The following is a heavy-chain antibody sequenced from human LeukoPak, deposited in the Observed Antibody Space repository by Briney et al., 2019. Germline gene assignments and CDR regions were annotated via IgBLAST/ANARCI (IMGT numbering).Heavy chain of an antibody. CDR2: INPNSGGT. J-gene: IGHJ4*02. V-gene: IGHV1-2*02. Sequence: ASVKVSCKASGYTFTGYYMHWVRQAPGQGLEWMGWINPNSGGTNYAQKFQDRVSMTRDTSISTAYMELSRLRSDDTAVYYCARAGYGDYDAFGYWGQGTLVTVSS. CDR1: GYTFTGYY. CDR3: ARAGYGDYDAFGY. D-gene: IGHD4-17*01.